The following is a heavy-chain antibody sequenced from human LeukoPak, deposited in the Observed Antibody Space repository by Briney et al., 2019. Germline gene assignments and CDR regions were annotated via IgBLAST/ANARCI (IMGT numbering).Heavy chain of an antibody. V-gene: IGHV1-18*01. CDR2: ISAYDGET. D-gene: IGHD1-26*01. Sequence: ASVKVSCKASGYSFTSYGISWVREAPGRGLEWVGYISAYDGETRYAQKFQGRVTLTTDTSTGTVYMEMRRLRSDDTAVYNCARGGKNYFDFWGQGTLVTVSS. J-gene: IGHJ4*02. CDR1: GYSFTSYG. CDR3: ARGGKNYFDF.